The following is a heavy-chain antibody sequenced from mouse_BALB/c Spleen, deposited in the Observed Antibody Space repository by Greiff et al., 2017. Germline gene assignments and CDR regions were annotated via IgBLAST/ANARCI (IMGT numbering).Heavy chain of an antibody. CDR3: ARSGGNYVGFAY. CDR2: ISYSGST. V-gene: IGHV3-2*02. CDR1: GYSTTSDYA. D-gene: IGHD2-1*01. Sequence: DVQLQESGPGLVKPSQSLSLTCTVTGYSTTSDYAWNWIRQFPGNKLEWMGYISYSGSTSYNPSLKSRISITRDTSKNQFFLQLNSVTTEDTATYYCARSGGNYVGFAYWGQGTLVTVSA. J-gene: IGHJ3*01.